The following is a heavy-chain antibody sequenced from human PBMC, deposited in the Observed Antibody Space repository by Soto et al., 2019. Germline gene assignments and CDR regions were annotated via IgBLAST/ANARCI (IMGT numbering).Heavy chain of an antibody. V-gene: IGHV4-34*01. CDR3: ATGGWRARAYSSGSAYSYDMDV. CDR2: INHSGST. D-gene: IGHD5-18*01. J-gene: IGHJ6*03. CDR1: GGSFSGYH. Sequence: QVQLPQWGAGLLKPLETLTLTCAVYGGSFSGYHWRWIRQPPGKGLEWLGEINHSGSTNYNPSLKRRVTVSLDTSKNQLSLRLSSVSAADTAVYFCATGGWRARAYSSGSAYSYDMDVWGKGTTVTVSS.